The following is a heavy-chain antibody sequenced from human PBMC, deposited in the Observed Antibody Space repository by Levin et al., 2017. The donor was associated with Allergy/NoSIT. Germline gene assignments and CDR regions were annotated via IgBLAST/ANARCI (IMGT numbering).Heavy chain of an antibody. J-gene: IGHJ3*02. Sequence: GGSLRLSCAASGFTFSNYAITWVRQAPGKGLEWVSVISSSGGSTYYADSVRGRFTISRDNSKNTLYLQMNSLRAEDTALYYCAKRSCGGDGKDAFDMWCCVDTYIGDPVAGRFTISRDKSQNTLYLQMNSLVAEDTALYYCAKRSCGGDCKDAFDMWGQGTMVTVSS. CDR2: ISSSGGST. CDR3: AKRSCGGDGKDAFDMWCCVDTYIGDPVAGRFTISRDKSQNTLYLQMNSLVAEDTALYYCAKRSCGGDCKDAFDM. D-gene: IGHD2-21*02. CDR1: GFTFSNYA. V-gene: IGHV3-23*01.